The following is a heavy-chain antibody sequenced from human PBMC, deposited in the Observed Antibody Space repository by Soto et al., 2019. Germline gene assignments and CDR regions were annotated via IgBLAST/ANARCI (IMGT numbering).Heavy chain of an antibody. D-gene: IGHD4-4*01. CDR3: MRHSTNYLNDF. V-gene: IGHV5-51*01. J-gene: IGHJ4*02. CDR2: IYPGDSDT. Sequence: GESLKISCKGSGYSFTTYWIGWVRQMPGKGLEWMGIIYPGDSDTRYSPSFQGQVTISADKSISTAYLQWSSLKASDTAMYYCMRHSTNYLNDFWGPGTLVTVSS. CDR1: GYSFTTYW.